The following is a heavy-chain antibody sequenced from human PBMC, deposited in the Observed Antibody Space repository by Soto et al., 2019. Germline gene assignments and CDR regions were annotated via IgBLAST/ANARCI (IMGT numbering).Heavy chain of an antibody. J-gene: IGHJ4*02. CDR3: AGEGRKDGPLAY. Sequence: QMQLVQSGPEVKKPGTSVKVSCKASGFTFTSSAMQWVRQARGQRLEWIGWIVVGSGNTNYAQKFQERVTITRDMSTSTAYMGLSSLSPEDTAVYYCAGEGRKDGPLAYGGRGTLVTVSS. CDR2: IVVGSGNT. D-gene: IGHD2-15*01. V-gene: IGHV1-58*02. CDR1: GFTFTSSA.